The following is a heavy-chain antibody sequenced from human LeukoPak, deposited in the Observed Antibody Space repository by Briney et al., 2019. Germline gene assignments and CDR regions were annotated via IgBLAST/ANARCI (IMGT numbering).Heavy chain of an antibody. J-gene: IGHJ4*02. Sequence: GASVKVSCKASGGTFSSYAISWVRQAPGQGLEWMGGIIPIFGTANYAQKFQGRVTITADESTSIAYMELSSLRSEDTAVYYCARGSTYYDILTGYYPPTDYWGQGTLVTVSS. CDR2: IIPIFGTA. CDR1: GGTFSSYA. CDR3: ARGSTYYDILTGYYPPTDY. D-gene: IGHD3-9*01. V-gene: IGHV1-69*13.